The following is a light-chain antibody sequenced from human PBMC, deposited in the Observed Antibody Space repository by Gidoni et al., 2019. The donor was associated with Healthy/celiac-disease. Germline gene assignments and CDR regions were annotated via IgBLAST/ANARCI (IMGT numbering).Light chain of an antibody. CDR1: SSTIGSKT. CDR2: SNN. V-gene: IGLV1-44*01. CDR3: AAWDDSSSWV. Sequence: SVLTQPPSASGPPGQRVTISCSGSSSTIGSKTVNWYQQLPGTAPKLLIDSNNQRPSGVPDRFSGSTSGTSASRAISGLQSEDEADYYCAAWDDSSSWVFGGGTKLTVL. J-gene: IGLJ3*02.